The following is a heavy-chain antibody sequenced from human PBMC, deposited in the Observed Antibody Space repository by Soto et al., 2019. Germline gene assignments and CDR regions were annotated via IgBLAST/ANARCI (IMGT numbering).Heavy chain of an antibody. V-gene: IGHV3-9*01. CDR2: ISWNGAST. D-gene: IGHD1-26*01. J-gene: IGHJ3*02. CDR1: GFTFDGYA. Sequence: EVQLVESGGGLVQPGRSLRLSCAASGFTFDGYAMHWVRQAPGKGLEWVSGISWNGASTGYADSVKGRFTISRDNAKKYVYLQMNKLRAEDTALYYCARDVDVGAIWVAFDIWGQGTMVTVSS. CDR3: ARDVDVGAIWVAFDI.